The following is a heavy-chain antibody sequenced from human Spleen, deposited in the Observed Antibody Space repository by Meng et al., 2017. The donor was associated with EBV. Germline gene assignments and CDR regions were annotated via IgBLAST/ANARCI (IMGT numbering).Heavy chain of an antibody. V-gene: IGHV4-34*12. CDR1: GESFSAYY. Sequence: LQPGGAGLLQPLATLSLTCAVDGESFSAYYWRWIRQPPGRGLEWIGDVIHSGNTSYSPSLKSRVTISVDTSKSQFSLKLRSMTAADTAVYYCATGWGKANYWGQGTLVTVSS. CDR3: ATGWGKANY. J-gene: IGHJ4*02. CDR2: VIHSGNT. D-gene: IGHD3-16*01.